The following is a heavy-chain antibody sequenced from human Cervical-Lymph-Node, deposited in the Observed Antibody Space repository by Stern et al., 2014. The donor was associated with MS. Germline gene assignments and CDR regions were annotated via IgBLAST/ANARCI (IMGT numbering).Heavy chain of an antibody. CDR1: GNILTELS. Sequence: VQLEESGAEVKKPGASVKVSCKVSGNILTELSMQWVRQAPGQGLEWMGGFDREDGETIYAQNFQGRVTMTEDTSTDTAYMELGSLRSEDTAVYYCAIYGDDGDYWGQGTLVTVSS. CDR2: FDREDGET. V-gene: IGHV1-24*01. D-gene: IGHD4-17*01. J-gene: IGHJ4*02. CDR3: AIYGDDGDY.